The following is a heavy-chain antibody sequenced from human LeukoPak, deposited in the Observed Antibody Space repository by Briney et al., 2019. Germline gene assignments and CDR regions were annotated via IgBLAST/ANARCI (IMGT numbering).Heavy chain of an antibody. J-gene: IGHJ5*02. CDR1: GGSISSSSYY. CDR2: IYYSGST. V-gene: IGHV4-39*07. CDR3: ARLLPGDNWFDP. Sequence: PSETLSLTCTVSGGSISSSSYYWGWIRQPPGKGLEWIGSIYYSGSTYYNPSLKSRVTISVDTSKNQFSLKLSSVTAADTAVYYCARLLPGDNWFDPWGQGTLVTVSS. D-gene: IGHD3-10*01.